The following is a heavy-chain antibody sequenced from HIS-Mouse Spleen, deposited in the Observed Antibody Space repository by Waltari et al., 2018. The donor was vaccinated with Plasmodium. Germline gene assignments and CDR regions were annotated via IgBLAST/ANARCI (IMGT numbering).Heavy chain of an antibody. V-gene: IGHV2-70*15. J-gene: IGHJ6*02. D-gene: IGHD6-6*01. CDR3: ARTTYSSSSAKYYYYGMDV. CDR2: IVWDDDK. Sequence: QVTLRESGPALVKPTQTLTLTCTFSGFSLSTSGMCVSWIRQPPGKALEWLARIVWDDDKYYRTSLKTRLTISKDTYKNQVVLTMSNMDPVDTATYYCARTTYSSSSAKYYYYGMDVWGQGTTVTVSS. CDR1: GFSLSTSGMC.